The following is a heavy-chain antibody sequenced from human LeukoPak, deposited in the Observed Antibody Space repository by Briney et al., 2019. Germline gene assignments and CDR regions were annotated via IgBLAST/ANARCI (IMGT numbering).Heavy chain of an antibody. Sequence: GGSLRLSCAASGFTLSSSGMHWVRQAPGKGLEWVTFIRYDGSIKYYADSVKGRFTISRDNAKNSLYLQMNSLRAEDTAVYYCAELGITMIGGVWGKGTTVTISS. CDR2: IRYDGSIK. V-gene: IGHV3-30*02. D-gene: IGHD3-10*02. J-gene: IGHJ6*04. CDR1: GFTLSSSG. CDR3: AELGITMIGGV.